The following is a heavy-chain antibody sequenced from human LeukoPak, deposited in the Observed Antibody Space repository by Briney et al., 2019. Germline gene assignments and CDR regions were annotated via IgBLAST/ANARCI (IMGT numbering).Heavy chain of an antibody. J-gene: IGHJ6*02. CDR1: GFIVSTKY. CDR3: GSSTAHYYNYGMDV. Sequence: GGSLRLPCAASGFIVSTKYMSWVRQAPGKGLEWVSSVYSTDNTYYADPVKGRFSISRDTSKNTLYLQMNSLRAEDTAVYYCGSSTAHYYNYGMDVWGQGATVTVSS. D-gene: IGHD2-21*02. V-gene: IGHV3-53*01. CDR2: VYSTDNT.